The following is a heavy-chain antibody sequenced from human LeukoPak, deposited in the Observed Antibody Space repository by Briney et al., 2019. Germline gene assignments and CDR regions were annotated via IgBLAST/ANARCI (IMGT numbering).Heavy chain of an antibody. CDR1: GYTFTSYG. V-gene: IGHV1-18*01. CDR3: ARVGRYYDFWSGYDYYYYYMDV. D-gene: IGHD3-3*01. Sequence: ASVKVSCKASGYTFTSYGISWVRQAPGQGLEWMGWISAYNGNTNYAQKLQGRVTMTTDTSTSTAYMELRSLRSDDTAVYYCARVGRYYDFWSGYDYYYYYMDVWGEGTTVTVSS. J-gene: IGHJ6*03. CDR2: ISAYNGNT.